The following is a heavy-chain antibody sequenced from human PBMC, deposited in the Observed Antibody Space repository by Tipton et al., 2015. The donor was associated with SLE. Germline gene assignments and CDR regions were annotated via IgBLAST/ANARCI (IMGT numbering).Heavy chain of an antibody. D-gene: IGHD6-19*01. V-gene: IGHV4-59*12. CDR1: GGSISSYY. CDR2: IYYSGST. J-gene: IGHJ2*01. CDR3: ARDRVNTVEGYFDL. Sequence: TLSLTCTVSGGSISSYYWSWIRQPPGKGLEWIGYIYYSGSTNYNPSLKGRVTISVDTSKNQFSLKLSSVTAADTAVYYCARDRVNTVEGYFDLWGRGTLVTVSS.